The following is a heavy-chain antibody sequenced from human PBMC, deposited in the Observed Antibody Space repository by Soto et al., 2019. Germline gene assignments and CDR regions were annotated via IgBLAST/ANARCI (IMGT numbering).Heavy chain of an antibody. CDR3: ASRAASARS. Sequence: EVQLVESGGGLVKPGGSLRLSCAASGFTFSSYSMNWVSQAPGKGLEWVSSISSSSSYIYYADSVKGRFTISRDNAKNSLYLQINSQRAEDTAVYYCASRAASARSWGQGTLVTVSS. V-gene: IGHV3-21*01. J-gene: IGHJ5*02. CDR2: ISSSSSYI. D-gene: IGHD6-25*01. CDR1: GFTFSSYS.